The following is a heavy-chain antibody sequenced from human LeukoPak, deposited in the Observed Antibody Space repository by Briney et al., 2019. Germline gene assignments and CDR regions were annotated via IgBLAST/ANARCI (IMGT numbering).Heavy chain of an antibody. CDR1: GFIFSDHW. J-gene: IGHJ4*02. V-gene: IGHV3-74*01. D-gene: IGHD1/OR15-1a*01. CDR3: AKDIFFRASNNAPVIDY. CDR2: INNDGSST. Sequence: GGSLRLSCAASGFIFSDHWMHWVRQAPGKGLVWLSRINNDGSSTIYADSVKGRFTFSRDNAKNSLYLQMNSLRAEDTALYYCAKDIFFRASNNAPVIDYWGQGTLVTVSS.